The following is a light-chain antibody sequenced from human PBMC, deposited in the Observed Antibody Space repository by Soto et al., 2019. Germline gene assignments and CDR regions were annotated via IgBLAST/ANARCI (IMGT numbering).Light chain of an antibody. V-gene: IGLV2-11*01. CDR3: CSFAGSFYV. CDR1: SRDVDAYDF. J-gene: IGLJ1*01. Sequence: SALTQPRSVSGSPGQSVAISCTGTSRDVDAYDFVSWYQHHPGKAPKLIISEVSKRPSGVSHRFSGSKSGNTASLTISGLQAEDEAAYFCCSFAGSFYVFGTGTKLTVL. CDR2: EVS.